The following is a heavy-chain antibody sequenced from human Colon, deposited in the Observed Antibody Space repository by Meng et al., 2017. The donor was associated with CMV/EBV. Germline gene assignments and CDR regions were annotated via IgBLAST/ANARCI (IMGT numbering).Heavy chain of an antibody. V-gene: IGHV2-5*01. J-gene: IGHJ5*02. D-gene: IGHD6-13*01. CDR3: VHRRRSDAGFSSDNWLGP. CDR1: GFSLSPNVVG. Sequence: SGPTLVKPTQTLTLTCTFSGFSLSPNVVGVGWVRQPPGKALEWLSLIYWNDREHYNPSLEGRLTITKDTSKSQVILTIANMNPADTGTYFCVHRRRSDAGFSSDNWLGPWGQGILVTVSS. CDR2: IYWNDRE.